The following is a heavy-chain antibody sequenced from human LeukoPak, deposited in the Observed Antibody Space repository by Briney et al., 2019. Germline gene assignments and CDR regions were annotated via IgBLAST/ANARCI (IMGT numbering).Heavy chain of an antibody. J-gene: IGHJ4*02. V-gene: IGHV1-69*01. CDR2: IIPIFGTA. CDR3: ARVPFTSYYYDSSGYYFLDY. Sequence: GASVKVSCKASGGTFSSYAISWVRQAPGQGLEWMGGIIPIFGTANYAQKFQGRVTITADESTSTACMELSSLRSEDTAVYYCARVPFTSYYYDSSGYYFLDYWGQGTLVTVSS. CDR1: GGTFSSYA. D-gene: IGHD3-22*01.